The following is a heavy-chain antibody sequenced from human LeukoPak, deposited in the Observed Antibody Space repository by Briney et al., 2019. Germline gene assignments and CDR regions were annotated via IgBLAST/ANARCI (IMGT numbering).Heavy chain of an antibody. Sequence: PGGSLRLSCAASGFTFSSYAMSWVRQAPGKGLEWVSAISGSGGSTYYADSVKGRFTISRDNSKNTLYLQMNSLRAEDTAVYYCAFPRNYYGSGSLRYYYYGMDVWGQGTTVTVSS. V-gene: IGHV3-23*01. CDR3: AFPRNYYGSGSLRYYYYGMDV. D-gene: IGHD3-10*01. J-gene: IGHJ6*02. CDR2: ISGSGGST. CDR1: GFTFSSYA.